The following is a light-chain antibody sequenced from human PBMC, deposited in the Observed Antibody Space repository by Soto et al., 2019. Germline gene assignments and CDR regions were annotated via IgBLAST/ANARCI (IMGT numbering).Light chain of an antibody. J-gene: IGKJ1*01. Sequence: DIQMTQSPSSLSASVGDRVTITCRASQGISNYLACYQQQPGKVPKLLIYVASTLQSGFPSRFSGSGSGTDFTLTISSLQPEDVATYYCQKYNSAPWTFGQGTKVEIK. CDR2: VAS. CDR3: QKYNSAPWT. V-gene: IGKV1-27*01. CDR1: QGISNY.